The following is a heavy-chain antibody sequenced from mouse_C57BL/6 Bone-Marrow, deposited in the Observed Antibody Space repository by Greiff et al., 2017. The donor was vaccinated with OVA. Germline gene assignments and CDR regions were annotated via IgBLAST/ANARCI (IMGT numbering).Heavy chain of an antibody. V-gene: IGHV5-17*01. CDR2: ISSGSSTI. Sequence: EVQLVESGGGLVKPGGSLKLSCAASGFTFSDYGMHWVRQAPEKGLEWVAYISSGSSTIYYADTVKGRFTISRDNAKNTLFLQMTSLRSEDTAMYYCARGPYGSSAWFAYWGQGTLVTVSA. D-gene: IGHD1-1*01. CDR3: ARGPYGSSAWFAY. J-gene: IGHJ3*01. CDR1: GFTFSDYG.